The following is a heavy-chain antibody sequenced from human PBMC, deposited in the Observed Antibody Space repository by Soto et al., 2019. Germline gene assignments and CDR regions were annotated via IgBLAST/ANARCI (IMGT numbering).Heavy chain of an antibody. CDR1: GFTFSSYG. D-gene: IGHD6-13*01. V-gene: IGHV3-33*01. CDR2: IWYDGSNK. Sequence: GGSLRLSCAASGFTFSSYGMHWVRQAPGKGLEWVAVIWYDGSNKYYADSVKGRFTISRDNSKNTLYLQMNGLRAEDTAVYYCARSETYSSSWDYYGMDVWGQGTTVTVSS. J-gene: IGHJ6*02. CDR3: ARSETYSSSWDYYGMDV.